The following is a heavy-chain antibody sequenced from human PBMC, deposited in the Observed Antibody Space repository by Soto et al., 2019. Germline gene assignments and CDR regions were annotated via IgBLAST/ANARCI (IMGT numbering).Heavy chain of an antibody. V-gene: IGHV3-7*01. CDR1: GFTFSSYW. J-gene: IGHJ6*03. Sequence: GGSLRLSCAASGFTFSSYWMSWVRQAPGKGLEWVANIKQDGSEKYYVDSVKGRFTISRDNAKNSLYLQMNSLRAEDTAVYYCARDRRTAMVWGQYYYYYMDVWGKGTTVTVSS. CDR2: IKQDGSEK. D-gene: IGHD5-18*01. CDR3: ARDRRTAMVWGQYYYYYMDV.